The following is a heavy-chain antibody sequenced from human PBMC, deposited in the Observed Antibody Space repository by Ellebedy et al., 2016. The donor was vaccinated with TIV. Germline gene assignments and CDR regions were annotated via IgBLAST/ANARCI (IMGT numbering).Heavy chain of an antibody. Sequence: PGGSLRLSCAASGFTFSDYALHWVRQAPGKGLEWVAVISYDGINDYYKDSVKGRFTISRDNSKNTLYLQMDPLRPEDTAMYYCASVGSHSSGTVGYFDLWGRGTLVTVSS. CDR3: ASVGSHSSGTVGYFDL. D-gene: IGHD6-19*01. CDR1: GFTFSDYA. V-gene: IGHV3-30-3*01. CDR2: ISYDGIND. J-gene: IGHJ2*01.